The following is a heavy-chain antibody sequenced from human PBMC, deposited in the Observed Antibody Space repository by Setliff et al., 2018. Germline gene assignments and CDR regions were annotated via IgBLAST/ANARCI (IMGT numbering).Heavy chain of an antibody. D-gene: IGHD2-15*01. V-gene: IGHV1-18*01. Sequence: ASVKVSCKASGHIFSSYGISWVRQAPGQGLEWMGWISPYNDVTNYAQRFQGRVTMTKDTSASAAYMELRSLRSDDTAVYYCAISTLSICSGGSCPNAFDLWGQGTMVTVSS. CDR1: GHIFSSYG. CDR3: AISTLSICSGGSCPNAFDL. J-gene: IGHJ3*01. CDR2: ISPYNDVT.